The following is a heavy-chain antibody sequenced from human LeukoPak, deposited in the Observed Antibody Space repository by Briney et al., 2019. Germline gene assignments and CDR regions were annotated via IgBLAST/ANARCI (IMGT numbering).Heavy chain of an antibody. V-gene: IGHV4-61*01. Sequence: SETLSLTCTVSGGSVSSGSHYWSWIRQPPGKGLEWLGYIYYSGSTNYNPSLKSRVTISIDTSKNQFSLKLSSITAADTAVYYCARLGAGPTYYDFWSGYSSFYFDYWGQGTLVTVSS. CDR2: IYYSGST. CDR3: ARLGAGPTYYDFWSGYSSFYFDY. D-gene: IGHD3-3*01. CDR1: GGSVSSGSHY. J-gene: IGHJ4*02.